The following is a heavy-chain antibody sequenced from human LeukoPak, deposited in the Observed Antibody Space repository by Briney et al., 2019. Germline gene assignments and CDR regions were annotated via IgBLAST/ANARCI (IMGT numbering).Heavy chain of an antibody. CDR3: ARGGGYYYMDV. J-gene: IGHJ6*03. CDR1: GGSISSSTYY. Sequence: SETLSLTCTVSGGSISSSTYYWGWIRQPPGKGLEWIGSIYYSGNTYYNPSLKSRVTMSVDTSKNQFSLKLSSVTAADTAVYYCARGGGYYYMDVWGKGTTVTVSS. D-gene: IGHD2-15*01. CDR2: IYYSGNT. V-gene: IGHV4-39*01.